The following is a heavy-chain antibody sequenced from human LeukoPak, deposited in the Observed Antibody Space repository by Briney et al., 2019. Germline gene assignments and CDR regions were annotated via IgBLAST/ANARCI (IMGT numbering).Heavy chain of an antibody. CDR2: IYYSGSTNGST. V-gene: IGHV4-61*01. CDR1: GGSVSSGSDY. Sequence: SETLSLTCAVSGGSVSSGSDYWSWIRQPPGKGLEWIGYIYYSGSTNGSTNYNPSLKSRVTISIDTSKNQFSLKLSSVTAADTAVYYCARERAPGSGLDCWGQGTLVTVSS. D-gene: IGHD3-10*01. CDR3: ARERAPGSGLDC. J-gene: IGHJ4*02.